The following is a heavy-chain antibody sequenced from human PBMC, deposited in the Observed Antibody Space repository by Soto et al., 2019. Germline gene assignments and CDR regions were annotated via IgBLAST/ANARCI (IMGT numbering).Heavy chain of an antibody. CDR1: GFTFSSYG. D-gene: IGHD3-22*01. J-gene: IGHJ6*02. CDR2: IWYDGSNK. CDR3: ARDLEVVITGVYYYCGMDV. Sequence: GGSLRLSCAASGFTFSSYGMHWVRQAPGKGLEWVAVIWYDGSNKYYADSVKGRFTISRDNSKNTLYLQMNSLRAEDTAVYYCARDLEVVITGVYYYCGMDVWGQGTTVTVSS. V-gene: IGHV3-33*01.